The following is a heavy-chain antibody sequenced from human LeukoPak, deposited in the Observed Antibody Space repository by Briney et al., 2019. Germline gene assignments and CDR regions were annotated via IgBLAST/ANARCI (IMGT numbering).Heavy chain of an antibody. D-gene: IGHD3-3*01. Sequence: QAGGSLRLSCVVSGFTFSESWMSWVRQAPGKGLEWVSAISGSGGSTYYADSVKGRFTISRDNSKNTLYLQMNSLRAEDTAVYYCAKDIARQDFWSGYYDGMDVWGQGTTVTVSS. CDR1: GFTFSESW. CDR2: ISGSGGST. J-gene: IGHJ6*02. CDR3: AKDIARQDFWSGYYDGMDV. V-gene: IGHV3-23*01.